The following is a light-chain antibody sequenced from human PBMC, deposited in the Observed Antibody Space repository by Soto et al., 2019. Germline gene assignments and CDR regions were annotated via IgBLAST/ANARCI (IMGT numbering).Light chain of an antibody. CDR3: QQYSSYSLPT. V-gene: IGKV1-5*01. CDR1: QSVSRW. J-gene: IGKJ4*01. Sequence: DIQVTQSPSSLSASVGDRVTITCRASQSVSRWLAWYQQKPGKAPKLLIYDASSLNSGVPSRFSGSQSGTEFTLTITSLLPDDFATYFCQQYSSYSLPTFGGGTKVDIK. CDR2: DAS.